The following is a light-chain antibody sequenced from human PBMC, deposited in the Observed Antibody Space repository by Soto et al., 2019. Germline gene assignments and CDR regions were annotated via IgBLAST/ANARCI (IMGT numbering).Light chain of an antibody. V-gene: IGKV3-15*01. CDR3: QQYNNWPRT. CDR1: QSVSSD. J-gene: IGKJ1*01. Sequence: EIGMTQSPAALSVTPGERATLSCRASQSVSSDLAWYHQKPGQAPRLLIYGASTRATGIPARFGGSGSGTEFTLTINSLQSEDFAVYYCQQYNNWPRTFGQGTKVDIK. CDR2: GAS.